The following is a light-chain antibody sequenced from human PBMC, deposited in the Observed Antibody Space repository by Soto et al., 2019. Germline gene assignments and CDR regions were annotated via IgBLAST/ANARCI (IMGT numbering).Light chain of an antibody. Sequence: EIVMTQSPATLSVSPGERATLSCRASQSVSSNLAWYQQKPGRAPRLLIYDVFTRATGIPARFSGSGSETEFTLTISSLQSEDFAVYYCQHFNKWPPAFGQGTKVDIK. CDR2: DVF. V-gene: IGKV3-15*01. CDR1: QSVSSN. J-gene: IGKJ1*01. CDR3: QHFNKWPPA.